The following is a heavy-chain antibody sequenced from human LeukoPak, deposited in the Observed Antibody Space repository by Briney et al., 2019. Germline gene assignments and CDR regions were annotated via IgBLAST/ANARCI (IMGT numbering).Heavy chain of an antibody. CDR3: ASLFPGTVDY. CDR2: INHSGST. Sequence: GSLRLSCTASGFTFIDYFMSWIRQPPGKGLEWIGEINHSGSTNYNPSLKSRVTISVDTSKNQFSLKLSSVTAADTAVYYCASLFPGTVDYWGQGTLVTVSS. V-gene: IGHV4-34*01. J-gene: IGHJ4*02. CDR1: GFTFIDYF. D-gene: IGHD6-13*01.